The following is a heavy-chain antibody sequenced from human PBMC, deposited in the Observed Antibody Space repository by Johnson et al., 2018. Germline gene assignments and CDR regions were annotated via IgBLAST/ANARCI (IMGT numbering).Heavy chain of an antibody. CDR2: ISSNGGST. Sequence: EVQLVESGEGLVQPGGSLRLSCAASGFTFSRYAMHWVRPAPGTGLEYVSAISSNGGSTYYAASVKGRFTISRDNSKTTRYLQMGSLRAGDMAGFYCARGGWELLLGDAAFDVWGQGTMVTVSS. J-gene: IGHJ3*01. CDR1: GFTFSRYA. CDR3: ARGGWELLLGDAAFDV. V-gene: IGHV3-64*02. D-gene: IGHD1-26*01.